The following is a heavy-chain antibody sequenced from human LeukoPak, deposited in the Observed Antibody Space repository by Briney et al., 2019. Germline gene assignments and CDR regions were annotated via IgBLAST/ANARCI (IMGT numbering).Heavy chain of an antibody. D-gene: IGHD3-9*01. Sequence: GGSLRLSCAASGFTFSDYYMSWIRQAPGKGLEWVSYISSSSSYTNYADSVKGRFTISRDNAKNSLYLQMNSLRAEDTAVYYCASLRTNYDILTGPFDYWGQGTLVAVSS. CDR2: ISSSSSYT. CDR1: GFTFSDYY. CDR3: ASLRTNYDILTGPFDY. V-gene: IGHV3-11*06. J-gene: IGHJ4*02.